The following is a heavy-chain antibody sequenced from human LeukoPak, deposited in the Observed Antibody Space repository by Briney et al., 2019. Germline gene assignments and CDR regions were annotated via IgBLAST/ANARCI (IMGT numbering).Heavy chain of an antibody. Sequence: GGSLRLSCAASGFTFSDAWMNWVRQAPGKGLEWVGRIKRKTDGGTTDYAAPVKGRFTISRDDSKNTLYLKMNSLKTEDTAVYYCTTGNWGPYWGQGTLVTVSS. V-gene: IGHV3-15*07. CDR3: TTGNWGPY. J-gene: IGHJ4*02. D-gene: IGHD7-27*01. CDR1: GFTFSDAW. CDR2: IKRKTDGGTT.